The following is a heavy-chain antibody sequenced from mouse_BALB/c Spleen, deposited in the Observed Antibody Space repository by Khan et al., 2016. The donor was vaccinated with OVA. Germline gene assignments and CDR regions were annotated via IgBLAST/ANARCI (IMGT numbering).Heavy chain of an antibody. D-gene: IGHD2-14*01. CDR1: GYTFTSNT. CDR2: INPRSSYT. CDR3: ARRTTGYAMDY. V-gene: IGHV1-4*01. Sequence: VQLQQSGAELARPGASVKMSCKASGYTFTSNTMHWVKQRPGQGLEWIGYINPRSSYTNYNQKFKDKATLTADKSSSTAYRQLSSLTSEDSAVYYCARRTTGYAMDYWGQGTSVTVSS. J-gene: IGHJ4*01.